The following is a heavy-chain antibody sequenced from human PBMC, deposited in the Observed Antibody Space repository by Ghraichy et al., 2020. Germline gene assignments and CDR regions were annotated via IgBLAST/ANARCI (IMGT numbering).Heavy chain of an antibody. CDR2: MYHAGNT. CDR3: ARDYGGGHSTYDY. J-gene: IGHJ4*02. D-gene: IGHD4-23*01. V-gene: IGHV4-38-2*02. Sequence: SETLSLTCTVSGFFISNGHYWGWVRQPPGKGLEGIGSMYHAGNTYQNQSLKSRVTISIDTSKNQFSLRLRSVTAADTAVYYCARDYGGGHSTYDYWGQVTLVTVSS. CDR1: GFFISNGHY.